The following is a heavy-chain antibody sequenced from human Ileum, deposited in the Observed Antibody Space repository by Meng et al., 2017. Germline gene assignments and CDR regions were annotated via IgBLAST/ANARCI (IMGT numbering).Heavy chain of an antibody. V-gene: IGHV4-39*01. J-gene: IGHJ4*02. CDR1: SGSFTNKNYY. CDR2: IYYGGST. Sequence: QLRLQESGPGLVKASETRARTCSVSSGSFTNKNYYWVWIRRPPGKGLEWIGSIYYGGSTYYNPSLKSRVTISVDTSTNQFSLKLISVTAADTAVYYCARRAHYGDPPRWGQGTLVTVSS. D-gene: IGHD4-17*01. CDR3: ARRAHYGDPPR.